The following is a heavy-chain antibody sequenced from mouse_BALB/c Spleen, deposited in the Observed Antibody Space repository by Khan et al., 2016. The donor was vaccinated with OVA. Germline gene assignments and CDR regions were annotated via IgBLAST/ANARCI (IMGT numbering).Heavy chain of an antibody. J-gene: IGHJ3*01. V-gene: IGHV1S135*01. Sequence: VQLQQPGPELMKPGASVKISCKASGYSFTSYYIHWIMQSHGKSLEWIGYIDPFSGGITYNQKFKGKATLTVDKSSSTAYIYFSNLPSEDSAVYYCTRHGYVAWFTYWGQGTLVTVSA. D-gene: IGHD2-2*01. CDR1: GYSFTSYY. CDR3: TRHGYVAWFTY. CDR2: IDPFSGGI.